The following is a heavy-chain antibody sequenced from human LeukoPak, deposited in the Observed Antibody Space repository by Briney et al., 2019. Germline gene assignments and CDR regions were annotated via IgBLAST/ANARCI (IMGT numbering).Heavy chain of an antibody. CDR3: ARRLERHHDFDY. Sequence: GASVKVSCKASGYTFTSYDINWVRQATGQGLEWMGWMNPNSGNTGYAQKFQGRVTMTRNTSISTAYMELSSLRSEDTAVYYCARRLERHHDFDYWGQGTLVTVSS. V-gene: IGHV1-8*01. CDR1: GYTFTSYD. J-gene: IGHJ4*02. D-gene: IGHD1-1*01. CDR2: MNPNSGNT.